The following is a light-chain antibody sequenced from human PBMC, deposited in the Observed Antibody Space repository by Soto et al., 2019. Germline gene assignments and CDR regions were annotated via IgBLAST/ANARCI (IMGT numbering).Light chain of an antibody. CDR3: QQYNNWPPLT. J-gene: IGKJ4*01. V-gene: IGKV3-15*01. CDR1: QSVSSN. CDR2: GAS. Sequence: EIVMTQSPATLSVSPGERATLSCRASQSVSSNLAWYQQKPGQAPRLLIYGASTRATGIPARFSGSESGTEFTCTISSLQSEDFAVYYCQQYNNWPPLTFGGGTKVEIK.